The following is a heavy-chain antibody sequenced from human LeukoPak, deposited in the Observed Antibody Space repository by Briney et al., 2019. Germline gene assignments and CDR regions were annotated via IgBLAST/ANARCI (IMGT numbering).Heavy chain of an antibody. Sequence: LGASVKVSCKASGYTFTSYGISWVRQAPGQGLEWMGWISAYNGNTNYAQKLQGRVTMTTDTSTSTAYMELSSLRSEDTAVYYCARGLITMIVVVTDGDNWFDPWGQGTLVTVSS. V-gene: IGHV1-18*01. J-gene: IGHJ5*02. CDR3: ARGLITMIVVVTDGDNWFDP. CDR2: ISAYNGNT. D-gene: IGHD3-22*01. CDR1: GYTFTSYG.